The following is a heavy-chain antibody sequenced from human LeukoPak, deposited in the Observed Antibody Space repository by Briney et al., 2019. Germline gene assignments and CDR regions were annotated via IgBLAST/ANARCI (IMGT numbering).Heavy chain of an antibody. V-gene: IGHV1-2*02. D-gene: IGHD4-23*01. J-gene: IGHJ4*02. CDR3: ARQGYGGHSQGAADY. Sequence: ASVKVSCRASGYTFIAYYMHWVRQAPGQGLEWMGWINPSSGGTNYAQKFQGRVTMTRDTSISTAYMELRSLRSDDTAVYYCARQGYGGHSQGAADYWGQGTLVTVSS. CDR2: INPSSGGT. CDR1: GYTFIAYY.